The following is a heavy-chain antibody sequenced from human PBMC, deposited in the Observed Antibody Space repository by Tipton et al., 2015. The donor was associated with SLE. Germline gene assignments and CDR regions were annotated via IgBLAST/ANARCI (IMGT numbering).Heavy chain of an antibody. CDR2: IYTSGST. Sequence: TLSLTCTVSGGSISSYYWSWIRQPAGKGLEWIGRIYTSGSTNYNPSLKSRVTMSVDTSKNQFSLKLSSVTAADTAVYYCARDRAMVVPRGSFDIWGQGTMVTVSS. D-gene: IGHD2-2*01. J-gene: IGHJ3*02. V-gene: IGHV4-4*07. CDR3: ARDRAMVVPRGSFDI. CDR1: GGSISSYY.